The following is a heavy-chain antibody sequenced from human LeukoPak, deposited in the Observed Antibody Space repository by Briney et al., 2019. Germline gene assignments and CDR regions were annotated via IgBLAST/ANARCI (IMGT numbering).Heavy chain of an antibody. CDR1: GYSISSGYY. J-gene: IGHJ4*02. CDR2: IYHSGST. Sequence: SETLSLTCTVSGYSISSGYYWGWIRQPPGKGLEWIGSIYHSGSTYYNPSLESRVTISVDTSKNQFSLKLTSVTAADTAVYYCARRTPYDVLTGYYNFDYWGQGTLVTVSS. V-gene: IGHV4-38-2*02. D-gene: IGHD3-9*01. CDR3: ARRTPYDVLTGYYNFDY.